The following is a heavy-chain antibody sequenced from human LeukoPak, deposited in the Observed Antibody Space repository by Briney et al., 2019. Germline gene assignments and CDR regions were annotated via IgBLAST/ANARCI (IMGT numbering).Heavy chain of an antibody. J-gene: IGHJ6*03. Sequence: GGSLRLSCAASGLTVSSNYMSWVRQAPGKGLEWVGRIKSKTDNGTIDYAAPVRGRFTISRDDSENTLYLQMSSLKTEDTAVYYCTTDRLDYYYYYMDVWGKGTTVTVSS. CDR2: IKSKTDNGTI. V-gene: IGHV3-15*05. CDR3: TTDRLDYYYYYMDV. D-gene: IGHD6-6*01. CDR1: GLTVSSNY.